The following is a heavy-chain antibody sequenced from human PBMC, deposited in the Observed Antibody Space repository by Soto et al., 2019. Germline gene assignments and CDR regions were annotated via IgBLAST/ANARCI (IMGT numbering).Heavy chain of an antibody. CDR1: GGYISSGDYY. CDR2: TYHSGST. Sequence: SETLSLTCTASGGYISSGDYYWSWIRQPPGKGLEWIVYTYHSGSTYPNPALKSRVILSVDTSKNHFSLTLSSVTVADTAVYFCASAGRFIAALPGWFDPWGQGTLVTVSS. CDR3: ASAGRFIAALPGWFDP. D-gene: IGHD6-6*01. V-gene: IGHV4-30-4*01. J-gene: IGHJ5*02.